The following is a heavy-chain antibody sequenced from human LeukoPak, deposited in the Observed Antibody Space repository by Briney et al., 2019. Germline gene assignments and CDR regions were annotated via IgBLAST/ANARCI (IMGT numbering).Heavy chain of an antibody. CDR1: GFTFDDSG. CDR3: AKGLPILRKDAFDI. Sequence: PGGSLRLSCAASGFTFDDSGMSWVRQAPGKGLEWVSAISGSGGSTYYADSVKGRFTISRDNSKNTLYLQMNSLRAEDTAVYYCAKGLPILRKDAFDIWGQGTMVTVSS. V-gene: IGHV3-23*01. J-gene: IGHJ3*02. D-gene: IGHD3-3*01. CDR2: ISGSGGST.